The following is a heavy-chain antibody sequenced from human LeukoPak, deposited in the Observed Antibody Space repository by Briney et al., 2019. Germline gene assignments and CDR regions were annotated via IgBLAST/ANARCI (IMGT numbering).Heavy chain of an antibody. V-gene: IGHV3-23*01. CDR3: ANDGSGNWNDHQFDY. Sequence: PAGGSLRLSCAGSGFIFSSYAMAWVRQAPGKGLEWVSAISESGDTTLYADSVKGRFTTSRDNSKYTLYLQMNSLRAEDAAVYYCANDGSGNWNDHQFDYWGQGTLVTVSS. CDR2: ISESGDTT. CDR1: GFIFSSYA. D-gene: IGHD1-1*01. J-gene: IGHJ4*02.